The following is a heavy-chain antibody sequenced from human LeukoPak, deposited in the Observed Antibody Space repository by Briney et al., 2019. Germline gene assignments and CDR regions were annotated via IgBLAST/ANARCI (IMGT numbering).Heavy chain of an antibody. CDR2: IKQDGSAK. Sequence: GGSLRLSCVASGFTFSSYWMTWVRQAPGKGLEWVANIKQDGSAKYYVDSVKGRFTISSDNAKNSLYLQMNSLRAEDTAVYYCAKSGYNRFDYWGQGTLVTVSS. CDR3: AKSGYNRFDY. CDR1: GFTFSSYW. V-gene: IGHV3-7*03. J-gene: IGHJ4*02. D-gene: IGHD5-24*01.